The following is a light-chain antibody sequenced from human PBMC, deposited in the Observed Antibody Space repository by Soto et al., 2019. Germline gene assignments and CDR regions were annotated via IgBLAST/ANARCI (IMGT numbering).Light chain of an antibody. CDR3: CSYAGSYSWV. CDR1: SSAVGNYDY. J-gene: IGLJ3*02. V-gene: IGLV2-11*01. CDR2: DIA. Sequence: QSALTQTRSVSGSPGHSVTISCTGTSSAVGNYDYVSWYEHHPGMAPQLIIYDIAKRPSGVPDRFSGSNFGNTASLTISGLPAEEDADDYCCSYAGSYSWVFGVGTKLTDL.